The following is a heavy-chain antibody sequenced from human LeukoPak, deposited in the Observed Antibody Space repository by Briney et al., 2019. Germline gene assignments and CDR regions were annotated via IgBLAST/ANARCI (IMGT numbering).Heavy chain of an antibody. V-gene: IGHV1-2*02. CDR3: VKGWDSSGYYAFDI. J-gene: IGHJ3*02. D-gene: IGHD3-22*01. Sequence: ASVKVSCKASGYAFTGFHIHWVRQAPGQGPEWMAWINPNSGGTKYAQKFQGRVTMTRDTSISTAYMEMSRLTSDDTAVYYCVKGWDSSGYYAFDIWGQGTMVTVSS. CDR2: INPNSGGT. CDR1: GYAFTGFH.